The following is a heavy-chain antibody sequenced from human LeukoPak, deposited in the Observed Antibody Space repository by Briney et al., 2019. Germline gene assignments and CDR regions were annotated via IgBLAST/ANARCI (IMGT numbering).Heavy chain of an antibody. V-gene: IGHV3-11*01. CDR2: ISSSGNTI. Sequence: EGSLRLSCAASGFTFSDYYMSWIRQAPGKGLEWVSYISSSGNTIYYADSVKGRFTISRDNARNSLHLQMNSLRADDTAVYYCAKNRGATAGTFDYWGPGTLVTVSS. CDR3: AKNRGATAGTFDY. D-gene: IGHD2/OR15-2a*01. J-gene: IGHJ4*02. CDR1: GFTFSDYY.